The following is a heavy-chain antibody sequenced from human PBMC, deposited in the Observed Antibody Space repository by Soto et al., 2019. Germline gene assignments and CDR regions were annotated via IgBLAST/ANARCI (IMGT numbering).Heavy chain of an antibody. D-gene: IGHD3-10*01. J-gene: IGHJ6*03. CDR1: GGSISSSSYY. V-gene: IGHV4-39*01. Sequence: SETLSLTCTVSGGSISSSSYYWGWIRQPPGKGLEWIGSIYYSGSTYYNPSLKSRVTISVDTSKNQFSLKLSSVTAADTAVYYCARHTSSMVRGVILLYYYYMDVWGKGTTVTVSS. CDR2: IYYSGST. CDR3: ARHTSSMVRGVILLYYYYMDV.